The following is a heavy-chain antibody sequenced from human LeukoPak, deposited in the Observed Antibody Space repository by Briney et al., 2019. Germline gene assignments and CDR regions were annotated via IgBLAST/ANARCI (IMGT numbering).Heavy chain of an antibody. D-gene: IGHD3-10*01. CDR3: ARGKSAAPLCFGSFAGCCGRRMGYYFDY. CDR1: GCSFSGYY. J-gene: IGHJ4*02. Sequence: PSETLSLTCAVYGCSFSGYYWSWIRQPPGKGLEWIGEINHSGSTNYNPSLKSRVTISVDTSKNQFSLKLSSVTAADTAVYYCARGKSAAPLCFGSFAGCCGRRMGYYFDYWGQGTLVTVSA. CDR2: INHSGST. V-gene: IGHV4-34*01.